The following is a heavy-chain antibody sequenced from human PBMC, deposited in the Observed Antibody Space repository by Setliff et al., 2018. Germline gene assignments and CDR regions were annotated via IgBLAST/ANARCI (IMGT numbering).Heavy chain of an antibody. CDR3: ARISRLAIYYFDY. Sequence: GASVKVSCKASGYTFTSYAMHWVRQAPGQRLEWMGWINAGNGNTKYSQKFQGRVTITRDTSASTAYMELSSLRSEDTAVYYCARISRLAIYYFDYWGQGTLVTVYS. V-gene: IGHV1-3*01. D-gene: IGHD3-9*01. CDR1: GYTFTSYA. J-gene: IGHJ4*02. CDR2: INAGNGNT.